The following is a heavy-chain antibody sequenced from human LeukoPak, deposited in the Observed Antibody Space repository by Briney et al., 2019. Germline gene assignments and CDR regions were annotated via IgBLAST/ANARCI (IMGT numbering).Heavy chain of an antibody. D-gene: IGHD3-10*01. CDR1: GYTFTSYW. J-gene: IGHJ4*02. V-gene: IGHV5-51*01. CDR2: IYPGDSDT. CDR3: ARLPMVRGVTTPGVC. Sequence: GESLKISCKGSGYTFTSYWIGWVRLMPGKGLEWMGIIYPGDSDTRYSPSFQGQVTISADKSISTAYLQWSSLKASDTAMYYCARLPMVRGVTTPGVCWGQGTLVTFSS.